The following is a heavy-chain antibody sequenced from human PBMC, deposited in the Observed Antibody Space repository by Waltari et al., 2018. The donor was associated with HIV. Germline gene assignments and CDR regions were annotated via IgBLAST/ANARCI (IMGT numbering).Heavy chain of an antibody. Sequence: QVQLVQSGAEVKKPGASVKISCKTSGASFPSSYIHWVRQAPGQGLVWIGIINPSDGGTTFCQHCLGRISMTRDTPRSTVYMELQSVQPDDTATYYCARGRCGGGGCQWAFDVWGQGTKVTVS. V-gene: IGHV1-46*01. J-gene: IGHJ3*01. CDR2: INPSDGGT. D-gene: IGHD2-21*01. CDR1: GASFPSSY. CDR3: ARGRCGGGGCQWAFDV.